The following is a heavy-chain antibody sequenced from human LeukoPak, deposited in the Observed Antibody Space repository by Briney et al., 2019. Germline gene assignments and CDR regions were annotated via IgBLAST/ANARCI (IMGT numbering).Heavy chain of an antibody. CDR3: ARNSEAY. CDR2: ISGSGSYK. J-gene: IGHJ4*02. CDR1: GFTFSTYN. Sequence: GGSLRLSCAASGFTFSTYNMNWVRQAPGKGLEWVSFISGSGSYKFYADSVKGRFTISRDNAKNSLYLQMNSLRAEDTAVYYCARNSEAYWGQGTLDTVSS. D-gene: IGHD2-21*01. V-gene: IGHV3-21*01.